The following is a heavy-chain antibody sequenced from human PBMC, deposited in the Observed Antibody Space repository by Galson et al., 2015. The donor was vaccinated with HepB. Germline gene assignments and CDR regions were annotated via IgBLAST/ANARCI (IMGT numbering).Heavy chain of an antibody. Sequence: SLRLSCAASGFIFSSYGMHWVRQAPGKGLEWVAVISYDGSQKYYADSVKGRFTISRDNSKNTLYLQMNSLRAEDTAVYYCAKGYAREQQLKNWGQGTLVTVSS. J-gene: IGHJ4*02. CDR3: AKGYAREQQLKN. V-gene: IGHV3-30*18. CDR2: ISYDGSQK. CDR1: GFIFSSYG. D-gene: IGHD6-13*01.